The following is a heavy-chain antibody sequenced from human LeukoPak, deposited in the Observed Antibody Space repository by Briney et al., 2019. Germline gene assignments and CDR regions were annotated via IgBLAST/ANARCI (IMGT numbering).Heavy chain of an antibody. CDR2: IKSRTDGGTT. V-gene: IGHV3-15*01. Sequence: GGSLRHSCAVSGLTFSNAWMSWVRQAPGKGLEWVGRIKSRTDGGTTDYAAPVQGRFIISRDDSKNTLYLQMNSLKAEDTAVYHCANYYYGMDVWGQGTTVTVSS. CDR1: GLTFSNAW. J-gene: IGHJ6*02. CDR3: ANYYYGMDV.